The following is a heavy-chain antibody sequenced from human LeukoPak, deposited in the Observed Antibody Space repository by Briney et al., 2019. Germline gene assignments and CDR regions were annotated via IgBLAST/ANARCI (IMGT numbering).Heavy chain of an antibody. J-gene: IGHJ4*02. CDR2: INPSGGST. V-gene: IGHV1-46*01. CDR3: VSGERWDCGGDCYEGFFDY. Sequence: ASVKVSCKASGYTFTSYYMHWVRQAPGQGLEWMGIINPSGGSTSYAQKFQGRVTMTRDTSTSTVYMELSSLRSEDTAVYYCVSGERWDCGGDCYEGFFDYWGQGTLVTVSS. CDR1: GYTFTSYY. D-gene: IGHD2-21*02.